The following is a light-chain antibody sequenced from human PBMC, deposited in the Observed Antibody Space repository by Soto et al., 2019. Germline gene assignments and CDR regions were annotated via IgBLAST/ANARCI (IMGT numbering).Light chain of an antibody. CDR1: QRVSNSL. CDR2: AAS. J-gene: IGKJ3*01. V-gene: IGKV3-20*01. CDR3: QTYGDSGFI. Sequence: EIVLTQSPGTLSLSPGERATLSCRASQRVSNSLVAWYQQKPGQAPRPLISAASSRATGVPDRFSGRGSGTDFTLTTRSLEPEDFAVYYCQTYGDSGFIFGPETKVETK.